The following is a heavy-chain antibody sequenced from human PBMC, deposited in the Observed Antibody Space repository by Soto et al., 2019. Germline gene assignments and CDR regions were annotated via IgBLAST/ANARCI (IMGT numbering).Heavy chain of an antibody. J-gene: IGHJ6*03. D-gene: IGHD2-2*01. Sequence: QVQLVQSGAEVKKPGASVKVSCKASGYTFTSYAMHWVRQAPGQRLEWMGWINAGNGNTKYSQKFQGRVTITRDTSASTAYMELSSLRSEDTAVYYCAREDIVVVPAAMSGHYYYYMDVWGKGTTVTVSS. V-gene: IGHV1-3*01. CDR1: GYTFTSYA. CDR2: INAGNGNT. CDR3: AREDIVVVPAAMSGHYYYYMDV.